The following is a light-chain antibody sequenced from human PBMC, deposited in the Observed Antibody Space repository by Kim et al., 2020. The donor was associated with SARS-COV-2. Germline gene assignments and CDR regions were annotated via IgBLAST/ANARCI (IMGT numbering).Light chain of an antibody. CDR3: QQFGHSPHT. J-gene: IGKJ1*01. CDR2: GAF. V-gene: IGKV3-20*01. Sequence: SPVERATLSCRASQSVSSTDVAWYQQKPGQAPRLLIYGAFSRAPGIPDRFSGRGSGTDFTLTISRLEPEDLGVYYCQQFGHSPHTFGQGTKVDIK. CDR1: QSVSSTD.